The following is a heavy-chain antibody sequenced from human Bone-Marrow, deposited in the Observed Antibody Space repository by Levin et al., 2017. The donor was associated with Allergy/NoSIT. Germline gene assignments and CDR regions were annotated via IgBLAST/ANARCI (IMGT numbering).Heavy chain of an antibody. Sequence: PGESLKISCKGSGYSFTNFWITWVRQMPGKGLEWMGRIDPSDSYTNYSPSFQGHVTISADKSLNTAYLQWSSLKASDTAIYYCARPASSGWLAWGQGTLVTVSS. CDR3: ARPASSGWLA. CDR2: IDPSDSYT. V-gene: IGHV5-10-1*01. D-gene: IGHD6-19*01. CDR1: GYSFTNFW. J-gene: IGHJ5*02.